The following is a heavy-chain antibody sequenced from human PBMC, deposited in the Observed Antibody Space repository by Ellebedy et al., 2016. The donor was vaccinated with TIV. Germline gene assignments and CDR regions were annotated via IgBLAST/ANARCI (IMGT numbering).Heavy chain of an antibody. D-gene: IGHD3-10*01. J-gene: IGHJ5*02. V-gene: IGHV4-39*01. Sequence: SETLSLTCTVSGDSITRSSYYWGWIRQPPGKGLEWIGSIYYSGSTDYNPSLKSRVPISADTSKNQFSLRLSSVTAAGTAVYYCARWFGELLYVRWFDPWGQGTLVTVSS. CDR2: IYYSGST. CDR3: ARWFGELLYVRWFDP. CDR1: GDSITRSSYY.